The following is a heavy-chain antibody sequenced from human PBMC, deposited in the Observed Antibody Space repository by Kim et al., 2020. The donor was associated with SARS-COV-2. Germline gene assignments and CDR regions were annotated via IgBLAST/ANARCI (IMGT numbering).Heavy chain of an antibody. CDR1: GFTFSNAW. D-gene: IGHD6-6*01. V-gene: IGHV3-15*01. CDR3: TTDRPIAARRGVDY. J-gene: IGHJ4*02. CDR2: IKSKTDGGTT. Sequence: GGSLRLSCAASGFTFSNAWMSWVRQAPGKGLEWVGRIKSKTDGGTTDYAAPVKGRFTISRDDSKNTLYLQMNSLKTEDTAVYYCTTDRPIAARRGVDYWGQGTLVTVSS.